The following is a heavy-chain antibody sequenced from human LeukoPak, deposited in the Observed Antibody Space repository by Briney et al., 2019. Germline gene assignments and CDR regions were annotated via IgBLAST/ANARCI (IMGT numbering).Heavy chain of an antibody. Sequence: ASLKVSCKASGYTFTGYYMHWVRQAPGQGLEWMGWINPNSGGTNYVQKFQGRVTMTRDTSISTAYMELSTLRSDDTAVYYCARESMWLVRGVITSRYYFDYWGQGTLVT. CDR2: INPNSGGT. D-gene: IGHD3-10*01. V-gene: IGHV1-2*02. J-gene: IGHJ4*02. CDR1: GYTFTGYY. CDR3: ARESMWLVRGVITSRYYFDY.